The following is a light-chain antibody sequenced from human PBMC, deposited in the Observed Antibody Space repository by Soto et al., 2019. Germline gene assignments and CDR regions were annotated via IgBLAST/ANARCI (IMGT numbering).Light chain of an antibody. CDR3: QQTFATPLQVGNSFSHT. CDR1: QSISSY. Sequence: DIQLTQSPSFLSASVGDRVTITCRASQSISSYLNWYQQKPGKAPKLLIYAASSLQSGVPSRFSGSGSGTDFTLTISSLQPEDFATYYCQQTFATPLQVGNSFSHTFGQGTKVDIK. V-gene: IGKV1-39*01. J-gene: IGKJ2*01. CDR2: AAS.